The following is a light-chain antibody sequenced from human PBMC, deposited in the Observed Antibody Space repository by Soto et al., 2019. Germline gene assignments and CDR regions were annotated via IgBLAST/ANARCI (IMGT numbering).Light chain of an antibody. V-gene: IGLV2-14*01. J-gene: IGLJ2*01. CDR2: DVS. Sequence: QSVLTQPASVSGSPGQSITISCTGTSSDVGGYNYVSWYQQHPGKAPKLMIYDVSNRPSGVSNRFSGSKSGNTASLTISGLQAEDEADYYCSSYTSSSPRVFGGGTKLTV. CDR1: SSDVGGYNY. CDR3: SSYTSSSPRV.